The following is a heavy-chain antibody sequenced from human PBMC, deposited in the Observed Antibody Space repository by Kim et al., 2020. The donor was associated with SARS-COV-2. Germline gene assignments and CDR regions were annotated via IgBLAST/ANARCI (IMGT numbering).Heavy chain of an antibody. J-gene: IGHJ3*02. CDR3: ARGRGYWGRDDAFDI. Sequence: DSVKGRFTISRDNAKNSLYLQMNSLRAEDTAVYYCARGRGYWGRDDAFDIWGQGTMVTVSS. D-gene: IGHD6-25*01. V-gene: IGHV3-11*01.